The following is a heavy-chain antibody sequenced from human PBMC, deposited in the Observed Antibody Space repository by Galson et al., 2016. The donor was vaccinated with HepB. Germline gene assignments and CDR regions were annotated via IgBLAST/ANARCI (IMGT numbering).Heavy chain of an antibody. CDR3: ARERGISIFGVTD. D-gene: IGHD3-3*01. CDR1: GFTFSYYA. V-gene: IGHV3-30*04. J-gene: IGHJ4*02. CDR2: IFYDGSNK. Sequence: SLRLSCAASGFTFSYYAMHWVRQAPGKGLEWVALIFYDGSNKYYADSVKGRFTISRDNSKNTLYLQMNSLRAEGTAVYYCARERGISIFGVTDWGQGTLVTVSS.